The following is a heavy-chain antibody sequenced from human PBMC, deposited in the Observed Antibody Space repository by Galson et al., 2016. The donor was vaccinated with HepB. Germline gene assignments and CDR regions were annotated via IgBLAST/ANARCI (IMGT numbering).Heavy chain of an antibody. CDR1: GYNLSESF. CDR2: FDPENGER. V-gene: IGHV1-24*01. CDR3: ATIYRLYDYYGLDV. Sequence: SVKVSCKVSGYNLSESFMHWVRQAPGKGLEWMGGFDPENGERVYAQKFQGRLTMTEDPSTATGYMELSALRFEDSAMYYCATIYRLYDYYGLDVWGQGTTVTVS. D-gene: IGHD1-14*01. J-gene: IGHJ6*02.